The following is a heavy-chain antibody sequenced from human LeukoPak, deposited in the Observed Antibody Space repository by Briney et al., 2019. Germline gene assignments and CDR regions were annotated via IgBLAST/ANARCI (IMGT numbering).Heavy chain of an antibody. CDR2: IRYDGSNK. D-gene: IGHD3-3*01. V-gene: IGHV3-30*02. CDR3: AKDQGDFWSGYYTGGCDY. J-gene: IGHJ4*02. Sequence: GGSLRLSCAASGFTFSSYGMHWVRQAPGKGLEWVAFIRYDGSNKYYADSVNGRFTISRDNSKNTLYLQMNSLRAEDTAVYYRAKDQGDFWSGYYTGGCDYWGQGTLVTVSS. CDR1: GFTFSSYG.